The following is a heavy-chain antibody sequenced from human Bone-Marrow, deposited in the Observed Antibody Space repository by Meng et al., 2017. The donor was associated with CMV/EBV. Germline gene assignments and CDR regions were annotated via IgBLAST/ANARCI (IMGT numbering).Heavy chain of an antibody. V-gene: IGHV3-23*01. CDR1: GFSFSNYA. CDR2: ISGGGGSA. Sequence: GESLKISCAASGFSFSNYAMSWVRQAPGKGLEWVSGISGGGGSAYYADSVKGRFTISRDNSKKTLYLQMNSLRAEDTAVYYCARFLVWYQLLFDYWGQGTLVTVSS. J-gene: IGHJ4*02. D-gene: IGHD2-2*01. CDR3: ARFLVWYQLLFDY.